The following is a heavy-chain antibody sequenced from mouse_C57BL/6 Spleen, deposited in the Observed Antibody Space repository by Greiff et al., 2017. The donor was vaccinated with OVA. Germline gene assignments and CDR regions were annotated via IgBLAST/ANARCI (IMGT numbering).Heavy chain of an antibody. CDR1: GFTFSDYY. D-gene: IGHD1-1*01. J-gene: IGHJ2*01. CDR3: ARERDYGSSLDY. V-gene: IGHV5-16*01. Sequence: EVQLQQSEGGLVQPGSSMKLSCTASGFTFSDYYMAWVRQVPEKGLEWVANINYDGSSTYYLDSLKSRFILSRDNAKNILYLQMSSLKSEDTATYYGARERDYGSSLDYWGQGTTLTVSS. CDR2: INYDGSST.